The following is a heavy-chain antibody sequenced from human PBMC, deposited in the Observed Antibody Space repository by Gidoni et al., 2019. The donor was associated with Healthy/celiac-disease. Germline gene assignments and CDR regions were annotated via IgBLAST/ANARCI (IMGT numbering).Heavy chain of an antibody. CDR1: GFTFIRYG. CDR2: IWYDGSNK. CDR3: ARDLIGEYSSSYYYYYGMDV. D-gene: IGHD6-13*01. Sequence: QVQLLESGGVVVQPGRSLRLSCAESGFTFIRYGMPWVRQAPGKGLEWVAVIWYDGSNKDYADSVKVRFTISRDNSKNTLYLQMNSLRAEDTAVYYCARDLIGEYSSSYYYYYGMDVWGQGTTVTVSS. J-gene: IGHJ6*02. V-gene: IGHV3-33*01.